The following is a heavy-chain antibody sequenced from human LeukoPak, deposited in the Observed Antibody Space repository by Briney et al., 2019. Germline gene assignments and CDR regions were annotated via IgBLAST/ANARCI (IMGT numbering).Heavy chain of an antibody. D-gene: IGHD2-2*02. V-gene: IGHV1-18*01. CDR1: GYTFTSYG. CDR3: ARVFVRSPAAIPPDALDI. Sequence: ASVKVSCKASGYTFTSYGISWVRQAPGQGLEWMGWISAYNGNTNYAQKLQGRVTMTTDTSTSTAYMELRSLRSDDTAVYYCARVFVRSPAAIPPDALDIWGQGTMVTVSS. CDR2: ISAYNGNT. J-gene: IGHJ3*02.